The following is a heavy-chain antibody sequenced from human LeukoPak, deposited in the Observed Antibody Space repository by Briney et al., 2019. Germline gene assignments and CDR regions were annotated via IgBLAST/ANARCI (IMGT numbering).Heavy chain of an antibody. CDR2: ISAYNGNT. Sequence: ASVXVSCKASGYTFTSYGISWVRQAPGQGLEWMGWISAYNGNTNYAQKLQGRVTMTTDTSTSTAYMELRSLRSDDTAVYYCAREGPAIAARSAWFDPWGQGTLVTVSS. J-gene: IGHJ5*02. CDR1: GYTFTSYG. D-gene: IGHD6-6*01. CDR3: AREGPAIAARSAWFDP. V-gene: IGHV1-18*01.